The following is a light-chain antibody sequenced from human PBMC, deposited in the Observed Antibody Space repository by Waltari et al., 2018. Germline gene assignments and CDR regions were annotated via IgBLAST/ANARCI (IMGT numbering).Light chain of an antibody. CDR3: HQYATSPLT. J-gene: IGKJ1*01. CDR2: GAS. CDR1: QRVGSNY. V-gene: IGKV3-20*01. Sequence: EIVMTPSPGTLTLSPGERATLSCRASQRVGSNYLAWYQRKPGQAPRLLVYGASNRATGIPDRFSGSGSGTDFTLTISRLEPQDFAVYYCHQYATSPLTFGQGTKVEI.